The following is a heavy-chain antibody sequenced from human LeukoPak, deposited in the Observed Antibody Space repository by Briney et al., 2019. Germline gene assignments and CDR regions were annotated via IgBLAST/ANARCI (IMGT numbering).Heavy chain of an antibody. J-gene: IGHJ4*02. Sequence: SGTLSLTCAVSGASISSSNWWYWVRQSPGKGLEWIGEVYHTGSTNYNPSLRSRVTMSIDTSKNQFSLKLSSVTAADTAVYYCARSNARDGYNFGYWGQGTLVTVSS. CDR2: VYHTGST. CDR1: GASISSSNW. D-gene: IGHD5-24*01. CDR3: ARSNARDGYNFGY. V-gene: IGHV4-4*02.